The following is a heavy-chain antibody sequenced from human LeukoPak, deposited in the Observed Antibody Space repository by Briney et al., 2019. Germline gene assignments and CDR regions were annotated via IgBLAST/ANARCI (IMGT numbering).Heavy chain of an antibody. J-gene: IGHJ4*02. CDR1: GFIFSNYA. Sequence: GGSLRLSCAASGFIFSNYAMSWVRQAPGKGLQWVSAFSGSGGSTYYADPVKGRFTISRDNSRNTLYLQMNSLRAEDTAVYYCARSGLSRFGFWGQGTLVTVSS. CDR3: ARSGLSRFGF. V-gene: IGHV3-23*01. D-gene: IGHD2/OR15-2a*01. CDR2: FSGSGGST.